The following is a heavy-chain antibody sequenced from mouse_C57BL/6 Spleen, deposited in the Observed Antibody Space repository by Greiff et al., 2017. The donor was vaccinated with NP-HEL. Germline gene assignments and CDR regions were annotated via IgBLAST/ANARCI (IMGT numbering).Heavy chain of an antibody. CDR1: GYAFSSSW. J-gene: IGHJ3*01. CDR3: ARELRLAY. V-gene: IGHV1-82*01. Sequence: QVQLQQSGPELVKPGASVKISCKASGYAFSSSWMNWVKQRPGKGLEWIGRIYPGDGDTNYNGKFKGKATLTADKSSSTAYMQRSSLTSEDSAVYFCARELRLAYWGQGTLVTVSA. D-gene: IGHD3-2*02. CDR2: IYPGDGDT.